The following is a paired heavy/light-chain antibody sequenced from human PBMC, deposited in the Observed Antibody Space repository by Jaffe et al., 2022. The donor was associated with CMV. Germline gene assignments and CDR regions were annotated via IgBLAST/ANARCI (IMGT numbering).Light chain of an antibody. CDR1: QTVSNW. Sequence: DIRLTQSPSTLSASVGDRVNITCRASQTVSNWLAWYQQKPGKAPRLLIYGTSVLESGVPSRFSGSGSGTEFTLTISSLQPGDFATYYCQQYHVYSWTFGQGTEVDIK. CDR3: QQYHVYSWT. J-gene: IGKJ1*01. CDR2: GTS. V-gene: IGKV1-5*03.
Heavy chain of an antibody. V-gene: IGHV3-21*01. CDR2: ISSVSQFI. CDR3: VRDFAGFCSGDDCAVP. Sequence: EAQLVESGGGLVKPGGSLRLSCAASGFSFDSYTMNWVRQAPGKGLEWVSSISSVSQFIYYADSVKGRFTVSRDNAKNSLFLQMDSLRVDDTAIYHCVRDFAGFCSGDDCAVPWGPGTLVTVSS. J-gene: IGHJ4*02. CDR1: GFSFDSYT. D-gene: IGHD2-15*01.